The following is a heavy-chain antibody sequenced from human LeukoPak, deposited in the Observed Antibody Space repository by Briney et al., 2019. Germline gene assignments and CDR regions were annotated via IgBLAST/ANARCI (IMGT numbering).Heavy chain of an antibody. CDR3: ARDRTVPAANWFDP. D-gene: IGHD2-2*01. J-gene: IGHJ5*02. V-gene: IGHV1-2*02. Sequence: ASVKVSCKASGYTFSGYYMHWVRQPPGQGLEWMGWINPNSGGTNYAQKFQGRVTMTRDTSISTAYMELSRLRSDDTAVYYCARDRTVPAANWFDPWGQGTLVTVSS. CDR2: INPNSGGT. CDR1: GYTFSGYY.